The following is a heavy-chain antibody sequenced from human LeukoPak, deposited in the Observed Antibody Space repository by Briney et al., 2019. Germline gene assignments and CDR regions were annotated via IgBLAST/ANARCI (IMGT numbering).Heavy chain of an antibody. CDR3: ARAGLDYDFWSGYYTGNWFDP. V-gene: IGHV3-30-3*01. CDR2: ISYDGSNK. CDR1: GFTFSSYA. J-gene: IGHJ5*02. Sequence: PGRSLRLSCAASGFTFSSYAMHWVRQAPGKGLEWVAVISYDGSNKYYADSVKGRFTISRDNSKNTLYLQMNSLRAEDTAVYYCARAGLDYDFWSGYYTGNWFDPWGQGTLVTVSS. D-gene: IGHD3-3*01.